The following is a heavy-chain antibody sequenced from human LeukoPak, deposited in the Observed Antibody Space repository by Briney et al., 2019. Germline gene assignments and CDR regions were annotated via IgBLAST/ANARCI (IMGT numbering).Heavy chain of an antibody. CDR2: IYYSGST. CDR1: GGSISSYY. CDR3: ARQDQDRWYRYYFDY. D-gene: IGHD6-13*01. V-gene: IGHV4-59*08. Sequence: PSETLSLTCTVSGGSISSYYWSWIRQPPGKGLEWIGYIYYSGSTKYNPSLKSRVTIPVDTSKNQFSLKLSSVTAADTAVYYCARQDQDRWYRYYFDYWGQGTLVTVSS. J-gene: IGHJ4*02.